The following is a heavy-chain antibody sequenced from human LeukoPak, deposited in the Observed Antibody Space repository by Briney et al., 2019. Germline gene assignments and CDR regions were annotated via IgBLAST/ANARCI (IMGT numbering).Heavy chain of an antibody. CDR1: GIIFSRYW. CDR2: INSDGSTT. Sequence: PGGSLRLSCAASGIIFSRYWMHWVRQAPGKGLVWVSRINSDGSTTTYADSVKGRFTISRDNAKNTLYLQMNSLRAEDTAVYYCAKDPAGIAAAGTLNYWGQGTLVTVSS. CDR3: AKDPAGIAAAGTLNY. D-gene: IGHD6-13*01. J-gene: IGHJ4*02. V-gene: IGHV3-74*01.